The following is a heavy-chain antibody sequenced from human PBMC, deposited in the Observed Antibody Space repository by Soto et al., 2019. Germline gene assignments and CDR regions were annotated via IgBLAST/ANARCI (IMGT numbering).Heavy chain of an antibody. CDR1: GFTFSNYN. V-gene: IGHV3-48*01. CDR2: ISSSGSSAI. J-gene: IGHJ4*02. CDR3: TRDTPPDDY. D-gene: IGHD2-15*01. Sequence: PGGSLRLSCAASGFTFSNYNMNWVRQAPGKGLEWVSYISSSGSSAIYYADSVKGRFTISRDNAKNSLYLQMNSLRAEDTAVYYCTRDTPPDDYWGQGTLVTVSS.